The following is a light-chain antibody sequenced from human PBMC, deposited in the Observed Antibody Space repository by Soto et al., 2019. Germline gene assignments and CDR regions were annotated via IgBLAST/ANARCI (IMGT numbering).Light chain of an antibody. CDR3: QQANSFPLT. Sequence: DIQVTQSPSSVSASVRDRVTITCRASQDINNWLAWYQQKPGKAPKLLIYTTSNLQSGVPSRFSGSGSGTDFTLPISSLQPEDFATYYCQQANSFPLTFGGGTKVEIK. J-gene: IGKJ4*01. V-gene: IGKV1D-12*01. CDR1: QDINNW. CDR2: TTS.